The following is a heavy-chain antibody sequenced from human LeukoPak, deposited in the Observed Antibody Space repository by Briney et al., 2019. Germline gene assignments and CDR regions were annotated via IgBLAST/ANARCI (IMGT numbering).Heavy chain of an antibody. CDR2: ISPSGGSI. CDR1: GFIFSSHA. D-gene: IGHD3-16*01. V-gene: IGHV3-23*01. CDR3: AEGYSYADY. Sequence: GGSLRLSCAASGFIFSSHATSWVRQAPGKGLEWVSGISPSGGSINYADSVKGRFTISRDNSKNTLYLQMNSLRAEDTAVYYCAEGYSYADYWGQGTLVTVSS. J-gene: IGHJ4*02.